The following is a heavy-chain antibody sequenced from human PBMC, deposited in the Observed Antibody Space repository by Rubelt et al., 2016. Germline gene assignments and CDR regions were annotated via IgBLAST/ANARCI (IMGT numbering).Heavy chain of an antibody. CDR1: GGSISSSNW. V-gene: IGHV4-4*02. D-gene: IGHD3-16*01. Sequence: QVQLQESGPGLVKPSGTLSLTCAVSGGSISSSNWWRWVRQPPGRGLEWIGEIYRSGTTHYNPSLKSRVTISLDTSKNQFSLKLWSVTAADTAVYYCARDSHYDYTYYYGMDVWGQGTTVTVSS. J-gene: IGHJ6*02. CDR3: ARDSHYDYTYYYGMDV. CDR2: IYRSGTT.